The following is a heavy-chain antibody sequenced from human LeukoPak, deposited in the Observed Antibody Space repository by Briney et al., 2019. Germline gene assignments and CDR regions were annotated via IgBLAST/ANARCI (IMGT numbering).Heavy chain of an antibody. CDR3: ARESITIFGVVTHKPIDY. Sequence: ASVKVSCKASGYTFTSYGISWVRQAPGQGLEWMGWIRAYNGNTNYAQKLQGRVTMTTDTSTSTAYMELRSLRSDDTAVYYCARESITIFGVVTHKPIDYWGQGTLVTVSS. V-gene: IGHV1-18*01. CDR2: IRAYNGNT. CDR1: GYTFTSYG. J-gene: IGHJ4*02. D-gene: IGHD3-3*01.